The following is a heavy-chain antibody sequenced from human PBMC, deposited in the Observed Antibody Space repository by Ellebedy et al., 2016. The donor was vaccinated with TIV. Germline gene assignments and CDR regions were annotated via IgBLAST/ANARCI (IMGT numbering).Heavy chain of an antibody. CDR3: AKTIGRDDSSGYSIFYYFDD. CDR2: IRYNGDTT. V-gene: IGHV3-23*01. CDR1: GFTISAFA. Sequence: GESLKISXAASGFTISAFAMGWVRQAPGKGLEWVSAIRYNGDTTYYAASVKGRFTVSRDNSKNTLYLQMNGLRAEDTAIYYCAKTIGRDDSSGYSIFYYFDDWGQGTLVTVSS. D-gene: IGHD3-22*01. J-gene: IGHJ4*02.